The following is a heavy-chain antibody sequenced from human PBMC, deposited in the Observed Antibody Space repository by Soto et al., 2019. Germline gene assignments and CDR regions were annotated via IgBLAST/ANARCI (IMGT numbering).Heavy chain of an antibody. V-gene: IGHV3-48*02. D-gene: IGHD3-22*01. CDR2: ISSSSSTI. J-gene: IGHJ4*02. CDR3: ARDSRNYYDSSGPGDY. CDR1: GFTFSSYS. Sequence: PVGSLRLSCAASGFTFSSYSMNWVRQAPGKGLEWVSYISSSSSTIYYADSVKGRFTISRDNAKNSLYLQMNSLRDEDTAVYYCARDSRNYYDSSGPGDYWGQGTLVTVSS.